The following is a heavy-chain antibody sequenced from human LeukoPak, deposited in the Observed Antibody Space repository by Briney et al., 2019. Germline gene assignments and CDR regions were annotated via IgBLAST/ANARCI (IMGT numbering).Heavy chain of an antibody. CDR1: GGTFSSYA. J-gene: IGHJ4*02. V-gene: IGHV1-69*06. D-gene: IGHD5-12*01. Sequence: GASVKVSCKASGGTFSSYAISWVRQAPGQELEWMGGIIPIFGTANYAQKFQGRVTITADKSTSTAYMELSSLRSEDTAVYYCARDEDGYDYFYWGQGTLVTVSS. CDR2: IIPIFGTA. CDR3: ARDEDGYDYFY.